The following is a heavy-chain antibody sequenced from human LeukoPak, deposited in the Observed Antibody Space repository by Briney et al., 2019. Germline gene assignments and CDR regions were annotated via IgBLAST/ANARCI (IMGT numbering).Heavy chain of an antibody. Sequence: SETLSLTCTVSGGSIISYHWSWIRQPPGKGLEWIGHIFYSGSTNYNPSLKSRVTISVDTSNNQFSLKLSSVTAADTAVYYCARESYSSSYLFDFWGQGTLVTVSS. J-gene: IGHJ4*02. CDR1: GGSIISYH. CDR2: IFYSGST. CDR3: ARESYSSSYLFDF. V-gene: IGHV4-59*01. D-gene: IGHD6-6*01.